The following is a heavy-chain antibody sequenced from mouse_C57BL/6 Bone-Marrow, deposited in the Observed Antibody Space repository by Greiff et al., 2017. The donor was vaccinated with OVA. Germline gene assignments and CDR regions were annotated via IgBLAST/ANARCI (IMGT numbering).Heavy chain of an antibody. Sequence: VMVVESGPGLVAPSQSLSITCTVSGFSLTSYAISWVRQPPGKGLEWLGVIWTGGGTNYNSALKSRLSISKDNSKSQVFLKMNSLQTDDTARYYCARYLYDGYYSYYFDYWGQGTTLTVSS. CDR1: GFSLTSYA. D-gene: IGHD2-3*01. CDR2: IWTGGGT. CDR3: ARYLYDGYYSYYFDY. J-gene: IGHJ2*01. V-gene: IGHV2-9-1*01.